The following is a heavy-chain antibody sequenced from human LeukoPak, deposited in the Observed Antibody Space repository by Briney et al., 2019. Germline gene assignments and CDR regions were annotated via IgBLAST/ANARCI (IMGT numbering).Heavy chain of an antibody. J-gene: IGHJ4*02. D-gene: IGHD3-16*02. Sequence: GGTLRLSCAASGFTFSSYSMNWVRQAPGKGLEWVSYISSSSSTIYYADSVKGRFTISRDNAKNSLYLQMNSLRAEDTAVYYCASLTFGGVIVPVDYWGQGTLVTVPS. CDR2: ISSSSSTI. CDR3: ASLTFGGVIVPVDY. CDR1: GFTFSSYS. V-gene: IGHV3-48*04.